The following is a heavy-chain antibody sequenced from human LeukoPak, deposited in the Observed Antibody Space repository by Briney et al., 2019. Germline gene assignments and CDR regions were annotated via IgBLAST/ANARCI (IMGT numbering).Heavy chain of an antibody. V-gene: IGHV3-30*02. Sequence: PGGSLRLSCAASGFTFSSYGMHWVRQAPGKGLEWVAFIRYDRGNKYYADSVKGRFTISRDNSKNTLYLQMNSLRAEDTAVYYCATTGHYYDSNGYLNYWGQGTLVTVSS. D-gene: IGHD3-22*01. CDR1: GFTFSSYG. CDR2: IRYDRGNK. CDR3: ATTGHYYDSNGYLNY. J-gene: IGHJ4*02.